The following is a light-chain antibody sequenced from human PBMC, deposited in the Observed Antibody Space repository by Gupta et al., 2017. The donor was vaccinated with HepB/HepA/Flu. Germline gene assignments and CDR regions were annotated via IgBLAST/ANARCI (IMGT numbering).Light chain of an antibody. CDR3: SAYTSSVTV. Sequence: ALTQPASVSGSPGQSITISCTGVSSDVGGYNYVSWYQQHSGKAPKLMIYDVSDRPSGVSSRFSGSKSGRTASLTISGLQAEDEADYYCSAYTSSVTVFGGGTKLTVL. CDR2: DVS. V-gene: IGLV2-14*03. J-gene: IGLJ2*01. CDR1: SSDVGGYNY.